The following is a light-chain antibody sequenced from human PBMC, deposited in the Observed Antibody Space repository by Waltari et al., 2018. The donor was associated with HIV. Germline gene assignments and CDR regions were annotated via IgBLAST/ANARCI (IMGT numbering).Light chain of an antibody. V-gene: IGKV3-20*01. CDR3: QQYGTSPLT. CDR2: ASS. Sequence: SLRANQKINNNFLAWDQPKPGQAPILLIYASSLRATAIPDRFSGSGSGTDFTLTITRLDPEDFAVYYCQQYGTSPLTFGGGARVEIK. CDR1: QKINNNF. J-gene: IGKJ4*01.